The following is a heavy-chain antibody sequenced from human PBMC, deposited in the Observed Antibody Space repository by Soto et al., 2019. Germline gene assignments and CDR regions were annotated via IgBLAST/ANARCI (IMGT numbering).Heavy chain of an antibody. J-gene: IGHJ4*02. CDR2: VSRAGDT. CDR3: KRDLGGYQLDY. CDR1: GMTFTNYD. D-gene: IGHD2-2*01. V-gene: IGHV3-13*04. Sequence: GSLRLSCAASGMTFTNYDMHWVRQGTGKGLEWVSSVSRAGDTYYPDSVRGRFTISRDDARNSLYLQMNSLRAGDTAVYYCKRDLGGYQLDYWGQGTLVTVSS.